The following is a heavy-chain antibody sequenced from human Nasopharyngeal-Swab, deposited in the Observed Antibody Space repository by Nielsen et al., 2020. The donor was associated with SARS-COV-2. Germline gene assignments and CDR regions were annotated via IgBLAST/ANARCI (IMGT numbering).Heavy chain of an antibody. V-gene: IGHV4-39*07. Sequence: SETLSLTCTVSGGSISSSSYYWGWIRQPPGKGLEWIGEINHSGSTNYNPSLKSRVTISVDTSKNQFSLKLSSVTAADTAVYYCARRFVVVRWLQYWYFDLWGRGTLVTVSS. CDR3: ARRFVVVRWLQYWYFDL. CDR2: INHSGST. J-gene: IGHJ2*01. CDR1: GGSISSSSYY. D-gene: IGHD2-21*01.